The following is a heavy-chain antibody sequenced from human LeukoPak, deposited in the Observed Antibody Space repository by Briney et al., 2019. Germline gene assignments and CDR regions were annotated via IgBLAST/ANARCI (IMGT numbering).Heavy chain of an antibody. CDR2: IYSGGST. CDR1: GFTFSSYE. CDR3: AKGPSSPADFQVFDY. Sequence: GGSLRLSCAASGFTFSSYEMNWVRQAPGKGLEWVSVIYSGGSTYYADSVKGRFTISRDNSKNTLYLQMNSLRAEDTAGYYCAKGPSSPADFQVFDYWGQGALVTVSS. D-gene: IGHD6-6*01. V-gene: IGHV3-66*01. J-gene: IGHJ4*02.